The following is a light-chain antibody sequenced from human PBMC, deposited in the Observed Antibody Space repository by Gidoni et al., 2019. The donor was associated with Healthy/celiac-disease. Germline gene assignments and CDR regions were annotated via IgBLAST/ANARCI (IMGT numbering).Light chain of an antibody. V-gene: IGKV1-39*01. CDR1: QSISSY. CDR2: AAS. J-gene: IGKJ2*01. Sequence: DIQMTQSPSSLSAPVGDRVTITCRASQSISSYLNWYQQKPGKAPKLLIYAASSLQSGVPSRFSGSGSGTDFTLTISSLQPEDFATYYCQQRYSTPYTFGQGTKLEIK. CDR3: QQRYSTPYT.